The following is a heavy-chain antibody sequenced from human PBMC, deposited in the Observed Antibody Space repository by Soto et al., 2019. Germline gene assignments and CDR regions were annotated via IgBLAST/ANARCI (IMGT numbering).Heavy chain of an antibody. D-gene: IGHD1-26*01. Sequence: QVQLVQSGAEVKKPGSSVKVSCKASGGTFSSYAISWVRQAPGQGLEWMGGSIPIFGTANYAQKFQGRVTITADESTSTAYMELSSLRSEDTAVYYCARDHRVYSGSYMYFDYWGQGTLVTVSS. J-gene: IGHJ4*02. V-gene: IGHV1-69*01. CDR3: ARDHRVYSGSYMYFDY. CDR1: GGTFSSYA. CDR2: SIPIFGTA.